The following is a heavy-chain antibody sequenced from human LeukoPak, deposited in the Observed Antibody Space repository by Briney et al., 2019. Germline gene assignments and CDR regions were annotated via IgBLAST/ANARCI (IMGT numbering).Heavy chain of an antibody. CDR1: GFTFSSYG. CDR3: ARPLSGYSSSLGY. D-gene: IGHD6-6*01. CDR2: IRYDGSNK. Sequence: GGSLRLSCAASGFTFSSYGMHWVRQAPGKGLEWVAFIRYDGSNKYYADSVKGRFTISRDNSKNTLYLQMNSLRAEDTAVYYCARPLSGYSSSLGYWGQGTLVTVSS. J-gene: IGHJ4*02. V-gene: IGHV3-30*02.